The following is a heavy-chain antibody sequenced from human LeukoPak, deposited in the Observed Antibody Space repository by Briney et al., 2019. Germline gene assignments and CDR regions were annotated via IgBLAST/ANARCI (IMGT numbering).Heavy chain of an antibody. CDR3: ARGVTSLYFDY. V-gene: IGHV4-30-2*01. CDR1: GGSISSGGYS. CDR2: IYHSGST. J-gene: IGHJ4*02. D-gene: IGHD3-16*02. Sequence: PSETLSLTCAVSGGSISSGGYSWSWIRQPPGKGLEWIGYIYHSGSTYYNPSLKSRVTMSVDRSKNQLSLNLSSVTAADTAVYYCARGVTSLYFDYWGQGTLVTVSS.